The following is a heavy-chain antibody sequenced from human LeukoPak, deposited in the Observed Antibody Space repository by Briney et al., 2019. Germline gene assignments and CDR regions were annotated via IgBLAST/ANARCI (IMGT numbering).Heavy chain of an antibody. J-gene: IGHJ6*02. CDR1: GYTFTGYY. Sequence: ASVKVSCKASGYTFTGYYMHWVRQAPGQGLEWMGWINPNSGGTNYAQKVQGRVTMTRDTSISTAYMELSRLRSDDTAVYYCARVRYGYYTNYGMDVWGQGTTVTVSS. D-gene: IGHD5-18*01. CDR3: ARVRYGYYTNYGMDV. CDR2: INPNSGGT. V-gene: IGHV1-2*02.